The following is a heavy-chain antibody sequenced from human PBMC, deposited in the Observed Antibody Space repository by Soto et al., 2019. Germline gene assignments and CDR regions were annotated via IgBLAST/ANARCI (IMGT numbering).Heavy chain of an antibody. CDR2: ISYDGSNK. V-gene: IGHV3-30-3*01. J-gene: IGHJ4*02. Sequence: QVQLVESGGGVVQPGRSLRLSCAASGFTFSSYAMHWVRQAPGKGLEWVAVISYDGSNKYYADSVKGRFTISRDNSKNTLYLQMNSLRAEDTAVYYCARGPGDYWGQGSLVTVSS. CDR1: GFTFSSYA. CDR3: ARGPGDY.